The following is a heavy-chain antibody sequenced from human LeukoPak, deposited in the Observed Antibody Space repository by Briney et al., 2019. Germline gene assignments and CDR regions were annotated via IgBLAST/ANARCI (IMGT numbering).Heavy chain of an antibody. CDR2: IYYSGST. CDR1: GGSFSSYY. V-gene: IGHV4-59*12. CDR3: ARDKWIQLWYDAFDI. D-gene: IGHD5-18*01. Sequence: PSETLSLTCTVSGGSFSSYYWNWIRQPPGKGLELIGYIYYSGSTNYNPSLKSRVAISVDTSKNQFSLKLSSVTAADTAVYCCARDKWIQLWYDAFDIWGQGTMVTVSS. J-gene: IGHJ3*02.